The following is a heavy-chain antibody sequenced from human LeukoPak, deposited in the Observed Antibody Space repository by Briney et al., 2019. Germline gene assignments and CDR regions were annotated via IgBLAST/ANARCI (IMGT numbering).Heavy chain of an antibody. CDR3: ARDGHFDN. J-gene: IGHJ4*02. CDR2: INPNSGGT. V-gene: IGHV1-2*02. CDR1: GYTFTGYN. Sequence: GASVKVSCKASGYTFTGYNMQWLRQAPGQGLEWMGWINPNSGGTNYAQKFQGRVTMTRDTSISTAYVELSRLRSDDRAVYYCARDGHFDNWGQGTLVTVSS.